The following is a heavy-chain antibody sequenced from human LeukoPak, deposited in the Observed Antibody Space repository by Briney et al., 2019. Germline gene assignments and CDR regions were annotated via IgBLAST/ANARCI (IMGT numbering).Heavy chain of an antibody. CDR3: AIPVHDFWSGYFWGFDY. Sequence: SVKVSCKASGGTFSSYAISWVRQAPGQGLEWMGGIIPIFGTANYAQKFQGRVTITADKSTSTAYMELSSPRSEDTAVYYCAIPVHDFWSGYFWGFDYWGQGTLVTVSS. J-gene: IGHJ4*02. CDR2: IIPIFGTA. CDR1: GGTFSSYA. V-gene: IGHV1-69*06. D-gene: IGHD3-3*01.